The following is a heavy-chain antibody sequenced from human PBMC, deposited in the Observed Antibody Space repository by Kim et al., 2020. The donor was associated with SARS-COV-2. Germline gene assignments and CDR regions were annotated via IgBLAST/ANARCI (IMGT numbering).Heavy chain of an antibody. D-gene: IGHD6-13*01. CDR1: GGSFSGYY. J-gene: IGHJ4*02. CDR3: ARGVSHWYDY. CDR2: INHSGST. V-gene: IGHV4-34*01. Sequence: SETLSLTCAVYGGSFSGYYWSWIRQPPGKGLEWIGEINHSGSTNYNPSLKSRVTISVDTSKNQFSLKLSSVTAADTAVYYCARGVSHWYDYWGQGTLVTVSS.